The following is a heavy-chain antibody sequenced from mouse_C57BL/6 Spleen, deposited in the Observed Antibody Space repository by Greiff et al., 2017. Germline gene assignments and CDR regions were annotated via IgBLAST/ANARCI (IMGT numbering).Heavy chain of an antibody. CDR1: GFNIKDYY. J-gene: IGHJ3*01. CDR2: IDPEDGDT. CDR3: TTMVTTDWFAY. Sequence: QQSGAELVRPGASVKLSCTASGFNIKDYYMHWVKQRPEQGLEWIGRIDPEDGDTEYAPKFQGKATMTADTSSNTAYLQLSSLTSEDTAVYYCTTMVTTDWFAYWGQGTLVTVSA. V-gene: IGHV14-1*01. D-gene: IGHD2-2*01.